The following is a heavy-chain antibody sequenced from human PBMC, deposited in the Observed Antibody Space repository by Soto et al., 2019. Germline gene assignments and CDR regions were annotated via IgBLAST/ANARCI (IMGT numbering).Heavy chain of an antibody. Sequence: PGGSLRLSCAASGFTLSSYWMAWVRQTPGKGLEFVANIREDGKEINYVGSVKGRFTISRDNAKNSLFLQMNSLRPDDTAIYFCVKDEGIVAMDVWGQGTTVTVSS. D-gene: IGHD2-15*01. CDR2: IREDGKEI. CDR1: GFTLSSYW. CDR3: VKDEGIVAMDV. J-gene: IGHJ6*02. V-gene: IGHV3-7*01.